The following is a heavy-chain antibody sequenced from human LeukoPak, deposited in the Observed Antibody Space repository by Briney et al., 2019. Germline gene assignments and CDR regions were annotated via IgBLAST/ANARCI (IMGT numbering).Heavy chain of an antibody. CDR1: GGTISSYY. J-gene: IGHJ6*03. V-gene: IGHV4-59*01. CDR2: IYYTGST. CDR3: ARGRVSSSTWYSTYYYYYYMDV. Sequence: SETLSLTCTVSGGTISSYYWSWIRQPPGKGLEWIGYIYYTGSTNFNPSLIGRVSISRDTSKNLFSLRLRSVTAADTAVYFCARGRVSSSTWYSTYYYYYYMDVWGKGTTVTVSS. D-gene: IGHD1-1*01.